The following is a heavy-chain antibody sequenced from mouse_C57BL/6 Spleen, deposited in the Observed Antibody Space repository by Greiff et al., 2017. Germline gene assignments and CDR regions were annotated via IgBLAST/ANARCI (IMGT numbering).Heavy chain of an antibody. Sequence: VQLQQSGPELVKPGASVKMSCKASGYTFTDYNMHWVKQSHGKSLEWIGYINPNNGGTSYNQKFKGKATLTVNKSSSTAYMEIRSLTSEDSTVYYCARHYDYPRYYWGQGTSVTVSS. D-gene: IGHD2-4*01. CDR1: GYTFTDYN. CDR3: ARHYDYPRYY. J-gene: IGHJ4*01. CDR2: INPNNGGT. V-gene: IGHV1-22*01.